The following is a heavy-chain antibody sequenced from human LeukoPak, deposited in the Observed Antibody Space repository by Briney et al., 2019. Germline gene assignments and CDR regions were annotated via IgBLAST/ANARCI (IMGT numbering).Heavy chain of an antibody. CDR2: IKQDGSEK. Sequence: GGSLRLSCAASGFTFSSYWMSWVRQAPGKGLEWVANIKQDGSEKYYVDSVKGRFTISRDNAKNSLYPQMNSLRAEDTAVYYCARESGGAGTEKRGYFDYWGQGTLVTVSS. J-gene: IGHJ4*02. CDR3: ARESGGAGTEKRGYFDY. D-gene: IGHD6-13*01. V-gene: IGHV3-7*01. CDR1: GFTFSSYW.